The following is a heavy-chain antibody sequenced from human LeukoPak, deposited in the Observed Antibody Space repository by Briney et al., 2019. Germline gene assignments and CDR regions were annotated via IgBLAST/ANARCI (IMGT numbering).Heavy chain of an antibody. CDR1: GGTFSSYA. CDR2: IIPIFGTA. CDR3: ARDRYDIP. D-gene: IGHD3-9*01. Sequence: SVNVSCKASGGTFSSYAISWVRQAPGQGLEWMGGIIPIFGTANYAQKFQGRVTITADESTSTAYMELNSLRAEDTAVHYCARDRYDIPWGQGTLVTVSS. J-gene: IGHJ5*02. V-gene: IGHV1-69*13.